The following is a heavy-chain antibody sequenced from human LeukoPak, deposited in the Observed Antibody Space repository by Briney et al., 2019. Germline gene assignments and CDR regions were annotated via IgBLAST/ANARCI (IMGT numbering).Heavy chain of an antibody. CDR3: ARDDDYYGSGSIYDY. D-gene: IGHD3-10*01. CDR2: INPNSGGT. J-gene: IGHJ4*02. V-gene: IGHV1-2*02. CDR1: GYTFTGYY. Sequence: ASVKVSCKASGYTFTGYYMHWVRQAPGQGLEWMGWINPNSGGTNYARKFQGRVTMTRDTSISTAYMELSRLRSDDTAVYYCARDDDYYGSGSIYDYWGQGTLVIVSS.